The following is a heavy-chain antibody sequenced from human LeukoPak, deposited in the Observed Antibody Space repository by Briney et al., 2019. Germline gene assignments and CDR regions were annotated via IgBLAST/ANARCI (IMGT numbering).Heavy chain of an antibody. Sequence: SETLSLTCSVSGDSIRSGDAYWGWIRQSPLKGLEWIANIYCVGSPHYNPSLNSRRVTMSVDTAKNQFSLTLTSVTAADTAVYYCARFPIRKRAMDVWGQGTTVTVSS. D-gene: IGHD5-24*01. CDR3: ARFPIRKRAMDV. V-gene: IGHV4-39*01. J-gene: IGHJ6*02. CDR2: IYCVGSP. CDR1: GDSIRSGDAY.